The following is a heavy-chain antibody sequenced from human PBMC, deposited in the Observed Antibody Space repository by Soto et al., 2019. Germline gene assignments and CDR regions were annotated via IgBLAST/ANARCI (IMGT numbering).Heavy chain of an antibody. D-gene: IGHD3-10*01. V-gene: IGHV3-11*05. CDR3: ARERGSGSYYNVGY. CDR1: GFNFSNYC. Sequence: GGSLRISCAASGFNFSNYCMSWIRQAPGKGLEWVSYISSSSSYTNYADSVKGRFTISRDNAKNSLYLQMNSLRAEDTAVYYCARERGSGSYYNVGYWGQGTLVTVSS. J-gene: IGHJ4*02. CDR2: ISSSSSYT.